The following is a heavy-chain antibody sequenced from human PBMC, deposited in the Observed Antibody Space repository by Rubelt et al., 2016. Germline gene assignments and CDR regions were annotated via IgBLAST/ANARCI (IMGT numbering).Heavy chain of an antibody. D-gene: IGHD2-21*02. CDR2: VSGNGGST. Sequence: GLEWISGVSGNGGSTYYADSVRGRFAISRDNSKDTLYLQMNSLTAEDTAVYYCARAYCGSDCYPRGYFQPWGQGTLVTVSS. J-gene: IGHJ1*01. CDR3: ARAYCGSDCYPRGYFQP. V-gene: IGHV3-23*01.